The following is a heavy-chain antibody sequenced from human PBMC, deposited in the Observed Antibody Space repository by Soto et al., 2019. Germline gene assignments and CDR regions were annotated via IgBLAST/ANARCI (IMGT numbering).Heavy chain of an antibody. CDR2: INAGNGNT. D-gene: IGHD5-18*01. CDR1: GYTFTSYA. V-gene: IGHV1-3*01. J-gene: IGHJ4*02. CDR3: ARGLNGYLHYFDY. Sequence: QVQFVQSGAEVKKPGASVKVSCKASGYTFTSYAMHWVHQAPGQRLEWMGWINAGNGNTKYSQKFQGRVTITRDTSASTAYMELSSLRSEDTAVYYCARGLNGYLHYFDYWGQGTLVTVSS.